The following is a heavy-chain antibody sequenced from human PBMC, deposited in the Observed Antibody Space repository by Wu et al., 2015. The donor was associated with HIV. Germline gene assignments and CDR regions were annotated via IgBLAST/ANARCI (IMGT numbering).Heavy chain of an antibody. V-gene: IGHV1-18*01. Sequence: QVQLVQSGAEVKKPGASVNVSCKTSGYSLSRYGISWVRQAAGQGLEWMGWISVYNGNRNYGQKFQGRLTLTTDTSTNTTYMELRSLRSDDTAVYYCARVSLRYYYGSGSYDYWGQGTLVTVSS. CDR3: ARVSLRYYYGSGSYDY. D-gene: IGHD3-10*01. J-gene: IGHJ4*02. CDR1: GYSLSRYG. CDR2: ISVYNGNR.